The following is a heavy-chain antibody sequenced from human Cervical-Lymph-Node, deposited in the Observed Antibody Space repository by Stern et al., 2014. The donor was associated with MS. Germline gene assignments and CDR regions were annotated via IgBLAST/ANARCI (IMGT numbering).Heavy chain of an antibody. J-gene: IGHJ4*02. V-gene: IGHV4-31*03. D-gene: IGHD3-16*01. CDR1: GGSISGAAYY. CDR2: IHSSGST. CDR3: ARSDRLWGSFDY. Sequence: QLQLQESSPGLVKPSQTLSLTCTVSGGSISGAAYYWSWIRQHPGKGLEWIGYIHSSGSTYYNPSLSSRVTISVDTSKNQFSLRLNSVTAADTALYYCARSDRLWGSFDYWGQGTLVTVSS.